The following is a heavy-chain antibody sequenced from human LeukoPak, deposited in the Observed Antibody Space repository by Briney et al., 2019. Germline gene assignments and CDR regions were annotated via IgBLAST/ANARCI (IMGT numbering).Heavy chain of an antibody. J-gene: IGHJ4*02. CDR2: IRSKSDGGTT. CDR3: GTVIGYIDY. Sequence: PGGSLRLSCAVSGFSFTHACVSWVRQAPGKGLDWIGRIRSKSDGGTTDYTAPVEGRFTISRDDSTNTLYLQMNSLRTEDTAVYNCGTVIGYIDYWGQGTLVTVSS. V-gene: IGHV3-15*01. CDR1: GFSFTHAC. D-gene: IGHD2-21*01.